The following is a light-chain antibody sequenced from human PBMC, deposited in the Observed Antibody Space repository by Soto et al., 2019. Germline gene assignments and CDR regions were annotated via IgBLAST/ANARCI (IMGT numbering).Light chain of an antibody. CDR3: ASWDDSLYGVI. CDR2: SNH. CDR1: TSNIGGNT. Sequence: VLTQPPSASATPGQRVTISCSGSTSNIGGNTVSWYQQLPGTAPKLLIYSNHQRPSGVPDRFSGSKSGTSASLAISGLQSEDEANYYCASWDDSLYGVIFGGGTKLTVL. V-gene: IGLV1-44*01. J-gene: IGLJ2*01.